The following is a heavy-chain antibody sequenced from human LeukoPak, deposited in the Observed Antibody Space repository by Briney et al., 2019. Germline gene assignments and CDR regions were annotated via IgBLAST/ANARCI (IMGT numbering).Heavy chain of an antibody. J-gene: IGHJ4*02. Sequence: GESLKISCKGSGYTFSTNWIGWVRQMPGKGLEWMGIIYPSDSDTAYSPPFQGQVTISVDKSISTAYLQWRSLKASDTAMYYCARIYGRNFDHWGQGTLVTVSS. V-gene: IGHV5-51*01. CDR3: ARIYGRNFDH. CDR2: IYPSDSDT. D-gene: IGHD1-26*01. CDR1: GYTFSTNW.